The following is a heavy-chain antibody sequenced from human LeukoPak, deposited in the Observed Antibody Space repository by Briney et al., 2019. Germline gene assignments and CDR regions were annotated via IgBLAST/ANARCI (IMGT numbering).Heavy chain of an antibody. Sequence: GGSLRLSCAASGFTFTTYATNWVRQAPGKGLEWVSSISGGAEYTYYADSVKGRFTISRDTSKNTLYLQMNSLRAEDTAVYYCAKGGASRWPYYSDYWGQGTPVTVSS. D-gene: IGHD6-13*01. CDR3: AKGGASRWPYYSDY. J-gene: IGHJ4*02. CDR1: GFTFTTYA. V-gene: IGHV3-23*01. CDR2: ISGGAEYT.